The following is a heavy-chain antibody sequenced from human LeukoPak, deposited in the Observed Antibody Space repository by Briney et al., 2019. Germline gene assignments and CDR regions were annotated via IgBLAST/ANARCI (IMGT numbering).Heavy chain of an antibody. D-gene: IGHD3-10*01. CDR1: GFTFDDYA. Sequence: GRSLRLSCAASGFTFDDYAMHWVRQAPGKGLEWVSGISWNSGSIGYADSVKGRFTISRDNAKNSLYLQMNSLRAEDTALYYCAETGRFDNWFDPWGQGTLVTVSS. CDR2: ISWNSGSI. J-gene: IGHJ5*02. V-gene: IGHV3-9*01. CDR3: AETGRFDNWFDP.